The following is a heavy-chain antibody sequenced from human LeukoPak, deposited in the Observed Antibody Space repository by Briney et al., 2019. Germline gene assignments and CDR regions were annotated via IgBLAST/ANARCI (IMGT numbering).Heavy chain of an antibody. Sequence: SETLSLTCTVSGGSISSGGYYWSWIRQHPGKGLEWIGXIYYSGSTYYNPSLKSRVTISVDTSKNQFSLKLSSVTAADTAVYYCAREGEYCSSTSCHGYFDYWGQGTLVTVSS. J-gene: IGHJ4*02. D-gene: IGHD2-2*01. CDR2: IYYSGST. CDR3: AREGEYCSSTSCHGYFDY. CDR1: GGSISSGGYY. V-gene: IGHV4-31*03.